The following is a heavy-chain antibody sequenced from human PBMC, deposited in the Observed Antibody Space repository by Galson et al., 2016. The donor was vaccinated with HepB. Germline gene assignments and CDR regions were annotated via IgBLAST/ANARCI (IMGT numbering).Heavy chain of an antibody. Sequence: SLRLSCAASGFTFSSYGMHWVRQTPGKGLEWVAGILYDESNEKYADSVKGRFTISRDNSKNTLNLQMNSLRVEDTATYYCAREEAMVQGVRMKIFAGLHYYGMDVWGQGTPVTVSS. CDR3: AREEAMVQGVRMKIFAGLHYYGMDV. V-gene: IGHV3-33*01. J-gene: IGHJ6*02. CDR1: GFTFSSYG. CDR2: ILYDESNE. D-gene: IGHD3-10*01.